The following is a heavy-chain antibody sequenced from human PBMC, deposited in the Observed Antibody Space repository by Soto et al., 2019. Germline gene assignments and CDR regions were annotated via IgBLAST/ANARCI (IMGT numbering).Heavy chain of an antibody. CDR3: ARRAETNGWNGFGADKYYFYF. CDR2: LNTKTGKS. D-gene: IGHD1-1*01. Sequence: QVQLVQSGAEVRKPGASVKVSCEASGYTFTSYYIYWVRQATGQGLEWMGWLNTKTGKSGYAQKFQRTITGTIDTSINTVHRELSSLRSESTAVYYGARRAETNGWNGFGADKYYFYFWGQGTLVTVSS. J-gene: IGHJ4*02. V-gene: IGHV1-8*01. CDR1: GYTFTSYY.